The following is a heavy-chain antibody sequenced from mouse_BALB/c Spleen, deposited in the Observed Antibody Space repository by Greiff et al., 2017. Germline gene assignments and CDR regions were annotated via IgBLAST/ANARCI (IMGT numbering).Heavy chain of an antibody. J-gene: IGHJ4*01. D-gene: IGHD2-4*01. Sequence: VKLMESGPELVRPGVSVKISCKGSSYTFTDYAMHWVKQSHAKSLEWIGVISTYYGNTNYNQKFKGKATMTVDKSSSTAYMELARLTSEDSAVYYCARDYDYDYYYAMDYWGQGTSVTVSS. CDR1: SYTFTDYA. CDR3: ARDYDYDYYYAMDY. CDR2: ISTYYGNT. V-gene: IGHV1-67*01.